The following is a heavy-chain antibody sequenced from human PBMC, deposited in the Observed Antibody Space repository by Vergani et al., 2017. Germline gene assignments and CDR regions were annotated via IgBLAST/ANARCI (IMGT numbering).Heavy chain of an antibody. J-gene: IGHJ4*02. V-gene: IGHV5-51*01. Sequence: EVRLVQSGPEVKKPGESVKISCETSGYTFTNYWVAWVRQRPGKGLEWMGLIFPGDADTRYSPSFEGQVTISADTYTSTAYVQWPSLKASDTAVYFCARLPRGLRGMSLAYWGQGTLVTVSS. CDR3: ARLPRGLRGMSLAY. CDR1: GYTFTNYW. D-gene: IGHD3-10*01. CDR2: IFPGDADT.